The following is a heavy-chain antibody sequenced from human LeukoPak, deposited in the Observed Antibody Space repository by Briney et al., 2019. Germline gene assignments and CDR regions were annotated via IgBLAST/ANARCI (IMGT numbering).Heavy chain of an antibody. V-gene: IGHV3-15*01. D-gene: IGHD3-10*01. CDR2: IKSKTDGGTT. CDR1: GFTFSNAW. Sequence: GGSLRLSCAASGFTFSNAWMSWVRQAPGKGLEWVGRIKSKTDGGTTDYAAPVKGRFTISRDDSKNTLYLQMNSLKTEDTAVYYCTTDRRVLWFGEPYRDDAFDIWGQGTMVTVSS. J-gene: IGHJ3*02. CDR3: TTDRRVLWFGEPYRDDAFDI.